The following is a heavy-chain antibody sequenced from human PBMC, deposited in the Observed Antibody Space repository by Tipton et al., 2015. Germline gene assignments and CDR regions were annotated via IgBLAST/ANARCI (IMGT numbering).Heavy chain of an antibody. J-gene: IGHJ4*02. CDR3: ATEGPVENKRITMVRGVAPFDY. CDR1: GASISSGGNS. D-gene: IGHD3-10*01. CDR2: IYYSGST. Sequence: LRLSCTVSGASISSGGNSWSWIRQHPGKGLEWIGCIYYSGSTYYNSSLESRITISVDTSKNQFSLKLTSVTAADTALYYCATEGPVENKRITMVRGVAPFDYWGQGTLVTVSS. V-gene: IGHV4-31*03.